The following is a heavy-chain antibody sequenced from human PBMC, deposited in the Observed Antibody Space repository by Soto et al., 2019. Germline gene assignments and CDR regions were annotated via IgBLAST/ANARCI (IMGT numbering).Heavy chain of an antibody. CDR3: AAPPRY. Sequence: QVQLQESGPGLVKPSETLSLTCTVSGGSISSYYWSWIRQPPGKGLEWIGYIYDSGSTNYNPSLKSRVTISVDTSKNQFSLKLTSLTAADTAVYYCAAPPRYWGQGTLVTVSS. CDR1: GGSISSYY. J-gene: IGHJ4*02. V-gene: IGHV4-59*01. CDR2: IYDSGST. D-gene: IGHD6-6*01.